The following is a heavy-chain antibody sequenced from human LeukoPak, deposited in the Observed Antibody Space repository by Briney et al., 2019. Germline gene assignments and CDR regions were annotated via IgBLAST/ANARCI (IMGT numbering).Heavy chain of an antibody. CDR1: GGTFSSYT. CDR3: ARGGHIVVVTATSMGSDWFDP. J-gene: IGHJ5*02. D-gene: IGHD2-21*02. V-gene: IGHV1-69*02. Sequence: SVKVSCKAPGGTFSSYTISWVRQAPGQGLEWMGRIIPILGIANYAQKFQGRVTITADKSTSTAYMELSSLRSEDTAVYYCARGGHIVVVTATSMGSDWFDPWGQGTLVTVSS. CDR2: IIPILGIA.